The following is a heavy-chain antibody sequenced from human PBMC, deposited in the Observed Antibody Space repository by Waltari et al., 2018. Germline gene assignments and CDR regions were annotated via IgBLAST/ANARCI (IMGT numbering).Heavy chain of an antibody. CDR2: IYYSGST. D-gene: IGHD2-8*01. V-gene: IGHV4-30-2*01. CDR1: GGSLSGGTYS. Sequence: QLQLQESGSGLVKPSETLSLTCVVSGGSLSGGTYSWNWIWQPPGKGLEWIGLIYYSGSTYYNPSLKSRLTMSVDMSKNQFSLKLTSATAADTGIYYCARVQYADFSYHFDYWGRGTLVTVSS. J-gene: IGHJ4*02. CDR3: ARVQYADFSYHFDY.